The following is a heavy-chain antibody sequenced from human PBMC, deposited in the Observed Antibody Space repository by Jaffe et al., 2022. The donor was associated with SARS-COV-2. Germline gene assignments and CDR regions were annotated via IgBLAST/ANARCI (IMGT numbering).Heavy chain of an antibody. Sequence: QLQLQESGPGLMKPSETLSLSCTVSAGSISSSGYSWGWIRQPPGKGLEWIGSINYSGRTHYNPSLKSRVTISVDTSKNRFSLKLSSVTAADTAVYYCASIPVLRSFDWLTTRGDNYFDNWGQGTLVTVSS. CDR2: INYSGRT. J-gene: IGHJ4*02. CDR3: ASIPVLRSFDWLTTRGDNYFDN. D-gene: IGHD3-9*01. V-gene: IGHV4-39*01. CDR1: AGSISSSGYS.